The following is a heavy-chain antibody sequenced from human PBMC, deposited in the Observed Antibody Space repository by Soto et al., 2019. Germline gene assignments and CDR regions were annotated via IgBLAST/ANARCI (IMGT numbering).Heavy chain of an antibody. D-gene: IGHD3-16*01. CDR3: ARVGLRLGDYFDY. V-gene: IGHV4-31*03. CDR2: IYYSGNT. J-gene: IGHJ4*02. CDR1: GGSISSGAYY. Sequence: QVQLQESGPGLVKPSQTLSLTCTVSGGSISSGAYYWSWIRQHPGKGLEWIGYIYYSGNTYYNPSVKSRVTISVDTSKNQFSLKLSSVIAADPAVYYCARVGLRLGDYFDYWGQGTLVSVSS.